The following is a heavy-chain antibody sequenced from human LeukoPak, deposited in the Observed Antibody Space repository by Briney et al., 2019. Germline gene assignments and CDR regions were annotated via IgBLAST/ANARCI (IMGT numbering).Heavy chain of an antibody. CDR2: INPNSGGT. D-gene: IGHD1-26*01. V-gene: IGHV1-2*06. J-gene: IGHJ4*02. CDR1: GYTFTGYY. Sequence: ASVKVSCKASGYTFTGYYMHWVRQAPGQGLECMGRINPNSGGTNYAQKFQGRVTMTRDTSISTAYMELSRLRSDDTAVYYCAREVRWELLGYYFDYWGQGTLVTVSS. CDR3: AREVRWELLGYYFDY.